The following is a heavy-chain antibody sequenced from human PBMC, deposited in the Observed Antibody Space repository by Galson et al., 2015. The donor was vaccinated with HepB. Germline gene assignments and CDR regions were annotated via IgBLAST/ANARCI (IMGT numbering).Heavy chain of an antibody. J-gene: IGHJ4*02. D-gene: IGHD5-18*01. Sequence: SVKVSCKASGDTFSSYTISWVRQAPGQGLEWMGRIIPILGIANYAQKFQGRVTITADKSTSTAYMELSSLRSEDTAVYYCASGYSYGTGSDYWGQGTLVTVSS. CDR3: ASGYSYGTGSDY. V-gene: IGHV1-69*02. CDR2: IIPILGIA. CDR1: GDTFSSYT.